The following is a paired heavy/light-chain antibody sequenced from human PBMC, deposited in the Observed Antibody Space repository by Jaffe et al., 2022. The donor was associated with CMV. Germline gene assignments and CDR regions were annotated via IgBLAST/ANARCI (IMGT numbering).Light chain of an antibody. CDR3: QQRGKWPVT. CDR2: DAS. CDR1: QSVRSY. Sequence: VVLTQSPVTLSLSPGERATLSCRTSQSVRSYLAWYQHKPGQPPRLVIYDASKRATGVPDRFSGGGSGTDFTLTINNLEPEDFAMYYCQQRGKWPVTFGQGTRLEI. V-gene: IGKV3-11*01. J-gene: IGKJ5*01.
Heavy chain of an antibody. CDR2: IIPTVATP. CDR3: AGDFDVPLETGVSFFDVVDPNPEPDYSYYYMGV. J-gene: IGHJ6*03. Sequence: QVQLVQSASEVKKPGSSVKVSCKASGGTFSSDGINWVRQAPGQGFEWMGRIIPTVATPNVAQKFEGRVTITADKSTDTVYMQLSSLRSEDTAVYYCAGDFDVPLETGVSFFDVVDPNPEPDYSYYYMGVWGKGTTVIVSS. D-gene: IGHD3-3*01. V-gene: IGHV1-69*06. CDR1: GGTFSSDG.